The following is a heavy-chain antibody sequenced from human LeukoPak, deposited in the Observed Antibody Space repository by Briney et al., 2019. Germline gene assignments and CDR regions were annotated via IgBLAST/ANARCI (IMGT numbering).Heavy chain of an antibody. CDR3: ALRGGYCSSTSCYTDHYYYMDV. CDR1: GGTFSSYA. CDR2: IIPIFGTA. J-gene: IGHJ6*03. D-gene: IGHD2-2*02. V-gene: IGHV1-69*13. Sequence: SVKVSCKASGGTFSSYAISWVRQAPGQGLEWMGGIIPIFGTANYAQKFQGRVTITADESTSTPYMELSSLRSEDTAVYYCALRGGYCSSTSCYTDHYYYMDVWGKGTTVTVSS.